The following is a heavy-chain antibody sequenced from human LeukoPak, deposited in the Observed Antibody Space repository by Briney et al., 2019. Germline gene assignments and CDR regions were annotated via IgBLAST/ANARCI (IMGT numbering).Heavy chain of an antibody. D-gene: IGHD6-6*01. CDR1: GGSINNYG. V-gene: IGHV1-69*15. CDR3: AIVPKTGMPAIT. J-gene: IGHJ5*02. Sequence: GSSVKVSCKTSGGSINNYGISWVRQAPGQGLEWMGMIIPLLTRPKYAKKFQGRVTITADESADTAYMEVSRLTSEDTAVFFCAIVPKTGMPAITWGPGTLVSVSS. CDR2: IIPLLTRP.